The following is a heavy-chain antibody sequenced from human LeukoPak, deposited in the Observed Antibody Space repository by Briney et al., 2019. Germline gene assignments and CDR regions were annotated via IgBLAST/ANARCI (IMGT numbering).Heavy chain of an antibody. CDR3: ARDGFLGPVTAYLDY. CDR2: VKSDGSST. CDR1: GLTFSSYA. D-gene: IGHD2-21*02. V-gene: IGHV3-74*01. J-gene: IGHJ4*02. Sequence: GGSLRVSCAASGLTFSSYAMHWVRQAPGKGVVWVSRVKSDGSSTSYADSVKGRFTISRDNARNTLYLQMNSLRAEDTAVYYCARDGFLGPVTAYLDYWGQGTPVTVSS.